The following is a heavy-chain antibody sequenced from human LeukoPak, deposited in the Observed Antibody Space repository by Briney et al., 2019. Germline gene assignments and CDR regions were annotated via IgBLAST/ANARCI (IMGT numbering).Heavy chain of an antibody. V-gene: IGHV4-39*07. Sequence: PSETLSLTCTVSGGSISSSSYYWGWIRQPPGKGLEWIGSIYYSGSTYYNPSLKSRVTISVDTSKNQFSLKLSSVTAADTAVYYCAREGGKTGSNPYYYYYYMDVWGKGTTVTVSS. CDR3: AREGGKTGSNPYYYYYYMDV. J-gene: IGHJ6*03. CDR2: IYYSGST. CDR1: GGSISSSSYY. D-gene: IGHD3-9*01.